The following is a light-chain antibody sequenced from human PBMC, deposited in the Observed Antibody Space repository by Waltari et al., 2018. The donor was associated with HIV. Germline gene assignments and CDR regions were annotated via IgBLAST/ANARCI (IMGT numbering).Light chain of an antibody. Sequence: SALTPPASVSGFLGQSITLSCTAISTSSRSYHYVYWYQQYPGKIPRLIIFDINNRPSGVSDHFSGSRSGNSASLTFSGLQSGDEAHYYCASNRLDYTLIFGGGTKLTVL. CDR3: ASNRLDYTLI. J-gene: IGLJ2*01. CDR1: STSSRSYHY. V-gene: IGLV2-14*03. CDR2: DIN.